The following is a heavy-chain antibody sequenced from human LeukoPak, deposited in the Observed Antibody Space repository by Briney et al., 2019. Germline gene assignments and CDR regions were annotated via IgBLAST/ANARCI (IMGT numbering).Heavy chain of an antibody. D-gene: IGHD1-26*01. CDR3: AKSWELLTDAFDI. CDR2: IRYDGSNK. CDR1: GFTFSSYG. Sequence: GGSLRLSCAASGFTFSSYGMHWVRQAPGKGLEWVAFIRYDGSNKYYADSVKGRFTISRDNSKNTLYLQMNSLRAEDTAVYYCAKSWELLTDAFDIWGQGTMVTVSS. J-gene: IGHJ3*02. V-gene: IGHV3-30*02.